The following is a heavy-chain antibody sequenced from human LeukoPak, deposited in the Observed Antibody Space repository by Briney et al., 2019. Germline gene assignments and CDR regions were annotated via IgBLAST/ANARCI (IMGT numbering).Heavy chain of an antibody. Sequence: SETLSLTCAVSGGSISSSNWWSWVRQPPGKGLEWIGEIYHSGSTNYNPSLKSRVTISVDKSKNQFSLKLSSVTAADTAVYYCARDNVGATSPYFDYWGQGTLVTVSS. CDR2: IYHSGST. J-gene: IGHJ4*02. V-gene: IGHV4-4*02. CDR1: GGSISSSNW. CDR3: ARDNVGATSPYFDY. D-gene: IGHD1-26*01.